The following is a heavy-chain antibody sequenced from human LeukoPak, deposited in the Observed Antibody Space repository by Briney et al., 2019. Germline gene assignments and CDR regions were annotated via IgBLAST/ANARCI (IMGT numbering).Heavy chain of an antibody. CDR3: VRDFNWAFDS. CDR2: IRPSGSDM. Sequence: GGSLRLSCAASGFTFSGFSLNWVGQAPGKGLEWISNIRPSGSDMYYAASVKGRFTISRDSATNSLYLHMNNLKVDDSAVYFCVRDFNWAFDSWGQGTLVTVSS. V-gene: IGHV3-48*01. J-gene: IGHJ4*02. CDR1: GFTFSGFS. D-gene: IGHD7-27*01.